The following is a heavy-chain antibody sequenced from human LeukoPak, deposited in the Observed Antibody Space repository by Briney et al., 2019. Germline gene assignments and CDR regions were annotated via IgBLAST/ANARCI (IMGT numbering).Heavy chain of an antibody. V-gene: IGHV3-7*01. Sequence: GGSLRLSCAASGFTFSSYWMSWVRQAPGKGLEWVANIKQDGSEKYYVDSVKGRFTISRDNAKNSLYLQMNSLRAEDTAVYYCARRGYCSSTSCYEYWFDPWGQGTLVTVSS. CDR3: ARRGYCSSTSCYEYWFDP. D-gene: IGHD2-2*01. CDR1: GFTFSSYW. J-gene: IGHJ5*02. CDR2: IKQDGSEK.